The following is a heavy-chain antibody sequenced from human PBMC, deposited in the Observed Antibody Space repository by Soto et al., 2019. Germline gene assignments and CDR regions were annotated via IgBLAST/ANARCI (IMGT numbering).Heavy chain of an antibody. J-gene: IGHJ5*02. CDR3: AKDLYVQPPSGWFDP. V-gene: IGHV3-7*03. CDR2: IKEDGGEIY. CDR1: GFNVMSYW. D-gene: IGHD1-26*01. Sequence: PGGSLRLSCAVSGFNVMSYWMSWVRQAPGKGLEWVASIKEDGGEIYYYADSVKGRFTISRDNSKSTLYLQMMSLRAEDTAVYYCAKDLYVQPPSGWFDPWGQGTVVTVSS.